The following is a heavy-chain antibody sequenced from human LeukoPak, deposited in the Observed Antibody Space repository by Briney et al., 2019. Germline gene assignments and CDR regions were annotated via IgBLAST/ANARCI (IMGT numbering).Heavy chain of an antibody. J-gene: IGHJ5*01. Sequence: GGSLRLSCAASGFALNAYSLTWVRQAPGKGLEWVSSISSTSAYIHYAESVKSRFTISRDNIDNVVYLQMNSLRVEDTAVYFCARVAVAGPTGWFDSWGQGTLVTVSS. CDR3: ARVAVAGPTGWFDS. V-gene: IGHV3-21*01. D-gene: IGHD6-19*01. CDR1: GFALNAYS. CDR2: ISSTSAYI.